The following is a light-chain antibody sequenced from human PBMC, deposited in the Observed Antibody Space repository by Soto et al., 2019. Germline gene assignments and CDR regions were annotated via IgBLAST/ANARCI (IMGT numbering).Light chain of an antibody. J-gene: IGKJ1*01. CDR2: GAS. CDR3: QQDGSAPWT. CDR1: QSVSNSY. Sequence: EIVLTQSPGTLSLSPGERATLSCRASQSVSNSYLAWYQQKPGQAPRLLIYGASSRATGIPDRFSGSGSGTDLTLTISRLEPEDFAVYYCQQDGSAPWTFGQGTKVEIK. V-gene: IGKV3-20*01.